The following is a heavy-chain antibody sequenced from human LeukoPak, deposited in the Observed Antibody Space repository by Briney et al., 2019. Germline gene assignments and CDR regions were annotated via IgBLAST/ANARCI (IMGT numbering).Heavy chain of an antibody. V-gene: IGHV3-48*03. CDR2: ISGSGTTV. J-gene: IGHJ6*02. Sequence: PGGSLRLSCAASGFTFSTYEMNWVRQAPGKGLEWVSYISGSGTTVYYADSVKVRFTISRDNAKNSLFLQINSLRAGDTAVYYCARGDGGYYYGMDVWGQRTTVTVSS. CDR1: GFTFSTYE. D-gene: IGHD5-24*01. CDR3: ARGDGGYYYGMDV.